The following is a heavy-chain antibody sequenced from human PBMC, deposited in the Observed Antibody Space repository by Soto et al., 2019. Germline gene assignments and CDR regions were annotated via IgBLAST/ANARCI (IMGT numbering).Heavy chain of an antibody. V-gene: IGHV3-21*01. CDR2: ISSSSSYI. D-gene: IGHD3-3*01. J-gene: IGHJ3*02. CDR3: ARCGLRFLEWLCDAFDI. Sequence: PGGSLRLSCAASGFTFSSYSMNWVRQDPGKGLEWVSSISSSSSYIYYADSVKGRFTISRDNAKNSLYLQMNSLRAEDTAVYYCARCGLRFLEWLCDAFDIWGQGTMVTVSS. CDR1: GFTFSSYS.